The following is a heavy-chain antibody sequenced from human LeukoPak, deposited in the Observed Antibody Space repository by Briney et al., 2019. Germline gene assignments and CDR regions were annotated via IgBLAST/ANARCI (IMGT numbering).Heavy chain of an antibody. J-gene: IGHJ4*02. CDR1: GGSISSGSYY. Sequence: TLSLTCTVSGGSISSGSYYWSWIRQPAGKGLEWIGRIYTSGSTNYNPSLKSRVTISVDTSKNQFSLKLSSVTAADTAVYYCARARGWFGEFADYWGQGTLVTVSS. CDR3: ARARGWFGEFADY. CDR2: IYTSGST. D-gene: IGHD3-10*01. V-gene: IGHV4-61*02.